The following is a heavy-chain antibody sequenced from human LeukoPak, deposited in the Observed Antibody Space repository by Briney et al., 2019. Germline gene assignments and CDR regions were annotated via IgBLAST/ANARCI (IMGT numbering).Heavy chain of an antibody. CDR2: ISGSGGST. Sequence: PGGSLRLSCAASGFTFSSYGMSWVRQAPGKGLEWVSAISGSGGSTYYADSVKGRFTISRDNSKNTLYLQMNSLRAEDTAVYYCAKELLLAYCGGDCQGGFDYWGQGTLVTVSS. V-gene: IGHV3-23*01. CDR1: GFTFSSYG. CDR3: AKELLLAYCGGDCQGGFDY. J-gene: IGHJ4*02. D-gene: IGHD2-21*02.